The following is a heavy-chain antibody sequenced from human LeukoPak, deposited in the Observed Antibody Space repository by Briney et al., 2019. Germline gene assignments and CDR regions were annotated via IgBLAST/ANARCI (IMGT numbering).Heavy chain of an antibody. CDR3: ARGRWLQFFDY. J-gene: IGHJ4*02. CDR2: ISGSGDNT. CDR1: GFTFSSHG. D-gene: IGHD5-24*01. V-gene: IGHV3-23*01. Sequence: PGGSLRLSCAASGFTFSSHGMSWVRQAPGKGLEWVSTISGSGDNTYYADSVKGRFTISRDNSKNTLYLQMNSLRAEDTAVYYCARGRWLQFFDYWGQGTLVTVSS.